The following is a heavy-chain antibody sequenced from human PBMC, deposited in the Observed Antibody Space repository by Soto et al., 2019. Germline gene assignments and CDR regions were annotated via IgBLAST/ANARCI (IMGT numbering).Heavy chain of an antibody. J-gene: IGHJ6*03. V-gene: IGHV3-23*01. CDR1: GFTFSSYA. Sequence: GGSLRLSCAASGFTFSSYAMSWVRQAPGKGLEWVSAISSSGGSTYYADSAKGRFTISRDNSKNTLNLQMNSLRAEDTAVCYCAKLPAANVNYYYYMDVWGKRTTVTVSS. CDR3: AKLPAANVNYYYYMDV. CDR2: ISSSGGST. D-gene: IGHD2-2*01.